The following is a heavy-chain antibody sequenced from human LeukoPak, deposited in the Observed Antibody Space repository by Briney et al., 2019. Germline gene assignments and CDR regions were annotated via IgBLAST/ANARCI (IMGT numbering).Heavy chain of an antibody. J-gene: IGHJ1*01. V-gene: IGHV4-59*12. CDR1: GGSISSYY. D-gene: IGHD3-3*01. Sequence: SETLSLTCTVSGGSISSYYWSWIRQPPGKGLEWIGYIYYSGSTNYNPSLKSRATISVDTSKNQFSLKLSSVTAADTAVYYCARKPPRFPYQNWGQGTLVTVSS. CDR3: ARKPPRFPYQN. CDR2: IYYSGST.